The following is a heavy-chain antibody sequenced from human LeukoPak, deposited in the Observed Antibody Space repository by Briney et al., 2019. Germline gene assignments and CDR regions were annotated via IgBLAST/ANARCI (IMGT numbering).Heavy chain of an antibody. V-gene: IGHV3-33*06. CDR2: IWHDGSDK. CDR3: EKDGGSGSSSRWFDY. J-gene: IGHJ4*02. D-gene: IGHD6-13*01. Sequence: GRPLRLSCGASGFIFRSYGMHWLRQSRGKGLVWVAVIWHDGSDKFCADSVRGRFTISKDNSDNKLHIKMNSLRDKDTAVYSCEKDGGSGSSSRWFDYWGQGTLVTVSS. CDR1: GFIFRSYG.